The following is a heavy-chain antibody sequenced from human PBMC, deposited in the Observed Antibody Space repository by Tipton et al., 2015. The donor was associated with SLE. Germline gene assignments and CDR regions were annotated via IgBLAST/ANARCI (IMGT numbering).Heavy chain of an antibody. D-gene: IGHD3-10*01. J-gene: IGHJ6*02. CDR3: ARGGYYGSGMDV. CDR1: GGSISSSSYY. V-gene: IGHV4-61*05. CDR2: IYYSGST. Sequence: TLSLTCTVSGGSISSSSYYWGWIRQPPGKGLEWIGYIYYSGSTNYNPSLKSRVTISVDTSKNQFSLKLSSVTAADTAVYYCARGGYYGSGMDVWGQGTTVTVSS.